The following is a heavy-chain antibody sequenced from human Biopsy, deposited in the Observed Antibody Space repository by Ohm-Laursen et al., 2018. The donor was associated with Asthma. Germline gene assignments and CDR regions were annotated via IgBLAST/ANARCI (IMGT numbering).Heavy chain of an antibody. Sequence: SSVKVSCKASGYNFVSFAIHWVRQAPGQRLEWMGWVNTGNGDTKYSQKFQGRVTITRDTSASTAYMELRSLRSEDTATYYCARTYYDFLTGQVKDVFGVWGQGTMVTVSS. D-gene: IGHD3-9*01. CDR1: GYNFVSFA. J-gene: IGHJ3*01. V-gene: IGHV1-3*04. CDR3: ARTYYDFLTGQVKDVFGV. CDR2: VNTGNGDT.